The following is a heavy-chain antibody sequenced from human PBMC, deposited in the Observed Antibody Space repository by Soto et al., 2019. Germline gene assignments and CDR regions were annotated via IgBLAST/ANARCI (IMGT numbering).Heavy chain of an antibody. Sequence: GGSLRLSCAASGFTFSSYAMSWVRQAPGKGLDWVSAISGSGTSTYYADSVKGRFTISRDNSKNTLYLQMNSLRAEDTAVYYCARDSILTGYYALAHWGQGTMVTVSS. CDR1: GFTFSSYA. J-gene: IGHJ3*01. CDR3: ARDSILTGYYALAH. V-gene: IGHV3-23*01. D-gene: IGHD3-9*01. CDR2: ISGSGTST.